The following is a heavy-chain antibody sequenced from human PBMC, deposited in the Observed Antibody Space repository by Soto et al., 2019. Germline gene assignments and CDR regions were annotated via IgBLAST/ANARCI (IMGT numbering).Heavy chain of an antibody. V-gene: IGHV4-59*08. CDR2: IYYSGST. CDR3: AGQYSFGSYGMDV. D-gene: IGHD5-18*01. Sequence: QVQLQESGPGLVKPSEPLSLTCTVSGGSISSYYWSWIRQPLVKGLEWIGYIYYSGSTNYNPSLKSRVTISVDTSKNQFSLKLSSVTAADTAVYYCAGQYSFGSYGMDVWGQGTTVTVSS. CDR1: GGSISSYY. J-gene: IGHJ6*02.